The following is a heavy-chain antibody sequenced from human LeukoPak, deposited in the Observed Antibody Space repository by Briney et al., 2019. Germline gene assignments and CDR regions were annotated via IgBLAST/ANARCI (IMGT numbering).Heavy chain of an antibody. V-gene: IGHV3-48*01. CDR2: ISSSSSTI. CDR1: GFTFSSYS. CDR3: ARDPMRRNDYGDYDDAFDI. Sequence: VASVKVSCKASGFTFSSYSMNWVRQAPGKGLEWVSYISSSSSTIYYADSVKGRFTISRDNAKNSLYLQMNSLRAEDTAVYYCARDPMRRNDYGDYDDAFDIWGQGTMVTVSS. D-gene: IGHD4-17*01. J-gene: IGHJ3*02.